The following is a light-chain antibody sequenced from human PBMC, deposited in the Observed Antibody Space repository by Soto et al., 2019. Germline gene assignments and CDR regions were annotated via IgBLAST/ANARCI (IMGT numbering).Light chain of an antibody. CDR1: QSVSSN. Sequence: EIVMTQSPATLSVSPGERATLSCRASQSVSSNLAWYQQKPGQAPRLLIYGASTRATGIPARFSGSGSGIEFTLTISSLQSEDFAVYYCQQYNNWPPLFGQGTKLEIK. CDR2: GAS. CDR3: QQYNNWPPL. J-gene: IGKJ2*01. V-gene: IGKV3-15*01.